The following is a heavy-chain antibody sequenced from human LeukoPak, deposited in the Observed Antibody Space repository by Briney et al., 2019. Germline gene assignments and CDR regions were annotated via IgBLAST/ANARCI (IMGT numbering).Heavy chain of an antibody. CDR3: ARGSIRHFDY. D-gene: IGHD1-1*01. CDR1: GFTFSNYW. CDR2: ISYDGSNK. Sequence: PGGSLRLSCAASGFTFSNYWITWVRQAPGKGLEWVAVISYDGSNKYYADSVKGRFTISRDNSKNTLYLQMNSLRSEDTAVYYCARGSIRHFDYWGQGTLVTVSS. J-gene: IGHJ4*02. V-gene: IGHV3-30*03.